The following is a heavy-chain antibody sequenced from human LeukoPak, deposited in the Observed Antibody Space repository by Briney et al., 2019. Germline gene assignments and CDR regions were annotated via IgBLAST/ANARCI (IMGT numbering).Heavy chain of an antibody. CDR1: GGSFSGYY. Sequence: PSETLSLTCAVYGGSFSGYYWSWIRQPPGKGLEWIGEINHSGSTNYNPSLKSRVTISVDTSKNQFSLKLSSVTAADTAVYYCARHLVVGRYYYYYMDVWGKGTTVTISS. D-gene: IGHD2-15*01. J-gene: IGHJ6*03. CDR3: ARHLVVGRYYYYYMDV. V-gene: IGHV4-34*01. CDR2: INHSGST.